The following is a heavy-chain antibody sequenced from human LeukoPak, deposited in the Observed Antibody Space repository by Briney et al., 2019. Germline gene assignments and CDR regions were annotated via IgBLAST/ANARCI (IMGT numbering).Heavy chain of an antibody. Sequence: PSETLSLTCTVSGGSISSGGYYWSWIRQPPGKGLEWIGYIYHSGSTYYNPSLKSRVTISVDTSKNQFSLKLSSVTAADTAVYYCARDLSDIVATIAGGAFGYGMDVWGQGTTVTVSS. CDR2: IYHSGST. J-gene: IGHJ6*02. D-gene: IGHD5-12*01. V-gene: IGHV4-30-2*01. CDR1: GGSISSGGYY. CDR3: ARDLSDIVATIAGGAFGYGMDV.